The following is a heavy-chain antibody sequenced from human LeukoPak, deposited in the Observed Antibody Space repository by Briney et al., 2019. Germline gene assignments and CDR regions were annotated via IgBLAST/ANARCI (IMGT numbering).Heavy chain of an antibody. CDR1: GFTFSRCD. V-gene: IGHV3-13*01. J-gene: IGHJ4*02. CDR3: ARGGIAVSGIDLEDY. CDR2: IGTGGEI. D-gene: IGHD6-19*01. Sequence: RPGGSLRLSCAASGFTFSRCDMFWFRQAPGKGLEWVSTIGTGGEIYYSDSVKGRFTISRENAKNSLYLQMNSLSAGDTAVYFCARGGIAVSGIDLEDYWGQGTLVTVSS.